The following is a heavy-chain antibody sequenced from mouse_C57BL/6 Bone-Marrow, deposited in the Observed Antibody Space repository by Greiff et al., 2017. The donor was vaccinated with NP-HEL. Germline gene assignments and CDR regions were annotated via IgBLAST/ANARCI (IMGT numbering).Heavy chain of an antibody. D-gene: IGHD2-1*01. CDR2: INPNNGGT. Sequence: EVQLQQSGPELVKPGASVKISCKASGYTFTDYYMNWVKQSHGKSLEWIGDINPNNGGTSYNQKFKGKATLTVDKSSSTAYMELRSLTSEDSAVYYCARSRGNCSFAYWGQGTLVTVSA. CDR3: ARSRGNCSFAY. J-gene: IGHJ3*01. CDR1: GYTFTDYY. V-gene: IGHV1-26*01.